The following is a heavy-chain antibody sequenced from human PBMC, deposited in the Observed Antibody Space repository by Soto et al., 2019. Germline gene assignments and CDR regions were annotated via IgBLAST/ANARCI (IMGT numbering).Heavy chain of an antibody. Sequence: EVQLLESGGGLEQPGGSLRLSCAVSGFTFSSYAMSWVRQAPGKGLEWVSGITGSGGSTYYADSVKGRFTISRDNSNNSLYLQMNSLSAEDTAVYYCAKGALNWCDPWGQGTTVTVSS. CDR2: ITGSGGST. CDR3: AKGALNWCDP. D-gene: IGHD3-16*01. CDR1: GFTFSSYA. J-gene: IGHJ5*02. V-gene: IGHV3-23*01.